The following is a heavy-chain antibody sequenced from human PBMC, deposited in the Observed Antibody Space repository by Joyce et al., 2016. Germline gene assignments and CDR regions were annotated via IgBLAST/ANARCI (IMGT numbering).Heavy chain of an antibody. J-gene: IGHJ1*01. V-gene: IGHV4-34*01. Sequence: QVQLQEWGAGLLKPSETLSLPCAGSVGSLSGYYWGWIRQAPGMGLEWIGEVKDRGRTNYKPSLKSRATTSMDTSKNQFSLRLTTVTAADTAVYFCARARRGIILARGEMGEYLQHWGRGTVVIVSS. CDR1: VGSLSGYY. CDR3: ARARRGIILARGEMGEYLQH. D-gene: IGHD3-10*01. CDR2: VKDRGRT.